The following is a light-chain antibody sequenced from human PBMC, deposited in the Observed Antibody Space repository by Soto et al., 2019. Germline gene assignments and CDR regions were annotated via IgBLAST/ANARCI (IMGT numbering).Light chain of an antibody. V-gene: IGKV3-20*01. CDR2: GAS. CDR3: QQYGSSPDT. CDR1: QSVSSSY. Sequence: EIVLTQSPGTLSLSPGERATLSCRASQSVSSSYLAWYQQKPGQAPRLLIYGASSRATGIPDRFSGSGSGTDFTLTISRLEPEDFALYYCQQYGSSPDTFGQWTKLEIK. J-gene: IGKJ2*01.